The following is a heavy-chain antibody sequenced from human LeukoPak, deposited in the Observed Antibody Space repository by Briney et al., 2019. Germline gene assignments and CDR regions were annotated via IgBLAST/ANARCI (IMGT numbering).Heavy chain of an antibody. V-gene: IGHV4-4*07. D-gene: IGHD7-27*01. CDR3: ASGPDAFETSGDYFDY. Sequence: SETLSLTCTVSGASIDTYHWNWIRQPAGKGLEWIGRIYSSGSTNYNPSLKGRVTMSVETSTNQVSLKVTSVTAADTAVYYCASGPDAFETSGDYFDYWGQGTLVTVSS. CDR2: IYSSGST. J-gene: IGHJ4*02. CDR1: GASIDTYH.